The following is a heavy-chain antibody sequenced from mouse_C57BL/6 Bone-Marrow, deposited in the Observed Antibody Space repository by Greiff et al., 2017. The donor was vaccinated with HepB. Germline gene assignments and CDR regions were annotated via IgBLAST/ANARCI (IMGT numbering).Heavy chain of an antibody. CDR2: IDPENGDT. J-gene: IGHJ2*01. Sequence: EVQLQQSGAELVRPGASVKLSCTASGFNIKDDYMHWVKQRPEQGLEWIGWIDPENGDTEYASKFQGKATITADTSSNTAYLQLSSLTSEDTAVYYCTTPRQLRLPYYFDYWGQGTTLTVSS. D-gene: IGHD3-2*02. CDR1: GFNIKDDY. V-gene: IGHV14-4*01. CDR3: TTPRQLRLPYYFDY.